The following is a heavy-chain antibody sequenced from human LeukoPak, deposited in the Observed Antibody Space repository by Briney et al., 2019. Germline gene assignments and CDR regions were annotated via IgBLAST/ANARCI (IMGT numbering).Heavy chain of an antibody. D-gene: IGHD1-26*01. Sequence: GGSLRLSCAASGFTFSSSLIHWVRQAPGKGLVWVSRINKDGSVTDYAESVKGRFSISRDNAKNTLYLQMNSLRVEDTAIYYCVKVRGRARVGYFDYWGQGNLVTVSS. CDR3: VKVRGRARVGYFDY. J-gene: IGHJ4*02. V-gene: IGHV3-74*01. CDR1: GFTFSSSL. CDR2: INKDGSVT.